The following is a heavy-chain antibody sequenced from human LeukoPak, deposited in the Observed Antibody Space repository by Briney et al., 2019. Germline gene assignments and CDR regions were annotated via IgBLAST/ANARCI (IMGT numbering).Heavy chain of an antibody. J-gene: IGHJ6*04. V-gene: IGHV3-48*03. Sequence: PGGSLRLSCAASGFTFSSYEMNWVRQAPGKGLEWVSYISSSGSTIYYADSVKGRFTISRDNAKNSLYLQMNSLRAEDTAVYYCARDRGYCSSTSCPDPLYYCYGMDVWGKGTTVTVSS. CDR1: GFTFSSYE. CDR3: ARDRGYCSSTSCPDPLYYCYGMDV. CDR2: ISSSGSTI. D-gene: IGHD2-2*01.